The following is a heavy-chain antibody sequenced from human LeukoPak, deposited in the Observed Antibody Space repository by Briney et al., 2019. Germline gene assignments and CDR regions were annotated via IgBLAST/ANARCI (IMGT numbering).Heavy chain of an antibody. CDR3: ARDRRSFDY. V-gene: IGHV1-18*04. Sequence: GASVKVSCKASGYSFTGHYMHWVRQAPGQGLEWMGWISVYNGHTNYAQRLQGRVTMTTDTSTSSAYMELRSLRSDDTAVYFCARDRRSFDYWGQGTLVTVSS. CDR1: GYSFTGHY. CDR2: ISVYNGHT. J-gene: IGHJ4*02.